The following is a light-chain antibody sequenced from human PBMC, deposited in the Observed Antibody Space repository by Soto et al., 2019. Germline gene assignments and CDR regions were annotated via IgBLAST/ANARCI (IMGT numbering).Light chain of an antibody. CDR2: GAS. Sequence: EIVMTQSPATLSVSPGERATLSCRASQSISSNLAWYQQRPGQVPRLLIYGASTRATGIAARFSGSGSGTEFTLTISSLQSEDFAVYYCQHYHNWPITFGGGTKVESK. CDR1: QSISSN. V-gene: IGKV3-15*01. CDR3: QHYHNWPIT. J-gene: IGKJ4*01.